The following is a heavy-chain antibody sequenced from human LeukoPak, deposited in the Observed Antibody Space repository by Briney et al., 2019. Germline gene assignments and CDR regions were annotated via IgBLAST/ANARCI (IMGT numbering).Heavy chain of an antibody. Sequence: GGSLRLSCAASGFTFSSYGMHWVRQAPGKGLEWVAVISYDGSNKYYADSVKGRFTISRDNSKNTLYLQMNSLRAEDTAVYYCAKSDGYTSLDYWGQGTLVTVSS. J-gene: IGHJ4*02. V-gene: IGHV3-30*18. CDR1: GFTFSSYG. CDR2: ISYDGSNK. D-gene: IGHD5-24*01. CDR3: AKSDGYTSLDY.